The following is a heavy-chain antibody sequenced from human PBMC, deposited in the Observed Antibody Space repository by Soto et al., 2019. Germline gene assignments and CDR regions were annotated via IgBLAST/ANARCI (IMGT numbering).Heavy chain of an antibody. D-gene: IGHD3-16*01. V-gene: IGHV3-21*01. Sequence: GFLLHSCAASGFTFSIYSMNWVRQAPGKGLEWVSSISSSSSYIYYADSVKGRFTISRDNAKNSLYLQMNSLRAEDTAVYYCARGRSTYVSYYYYYYMDVWGKGTTVTVSS. CDR1: GFTFSIYS. CDR3: ARGRSTYVSYYYYYYMDV. CDR2: ISSSSSYI. J-gene: IGHJ6*03.